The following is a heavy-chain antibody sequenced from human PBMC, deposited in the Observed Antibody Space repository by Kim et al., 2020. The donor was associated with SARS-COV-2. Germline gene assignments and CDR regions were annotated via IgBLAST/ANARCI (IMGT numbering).Heavy chain of an antibody. D-gene: IGHD4-17*01. CDR2: ISSSSSYI. CDR3: ARGPYGDQRASYYYGMDV. V-gene: IGHV3-21*01. CDR1: GFTFSSYS. Sequence: GGSLRLSCAASGFTFSSYSMNWVRQAPGKGLEWVSSISSSSSYIYYADSVKGRFTISRDNAKNSLYLQMNSLRAEDTAVYYCARGPYGDQRASYYYGMDVWGQGTTVTVSS. J-gene: IGHJ6*02.